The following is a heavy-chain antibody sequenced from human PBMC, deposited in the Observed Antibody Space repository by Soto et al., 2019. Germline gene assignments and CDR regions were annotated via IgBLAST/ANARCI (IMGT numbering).Heavy chain of an antibody. J-gene: IGHJ5*02. D-gene: IGHD6-6*01. CDR1: GYTFTGYY. CDR2: INPNSGGT. Sequence: ASVKVSCKASGYTFTGYYMHWARQAPGQGLEWMGWINPNSGGTNYAQKFQGWVTMTRDTSISTAYMELSRLRSDDTAVYYCARSRGEYSSSSAPYNWFDPWGQGTLVTVSS. V-gene: IGHV1-2*04. CDR3: ARSRGEYSSSSAPYNWFDP.